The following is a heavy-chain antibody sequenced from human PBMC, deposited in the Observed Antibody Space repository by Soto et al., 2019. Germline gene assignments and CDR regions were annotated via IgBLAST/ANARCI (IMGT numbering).Heavy chain of an antibody. J-gene: IGHJ4*02. D-gene: IGHD6-19*01. CDR2: IYHSGST. CDR1: GGPISSSSYY. Sequence: PSETLSLTFTVSGGPISSSSYYWGCIRQPPWKGLEWIGSIYHSGSTNYNPSLKIRFTISVDKSKNQFSLKMSSVTAADTDVYYCERVTSSGWYDAGDFDYWGQGTLVPVYS. V-gene: IGHV4-39*07. CDR3: ERVTSSGWYDAGDFDY.